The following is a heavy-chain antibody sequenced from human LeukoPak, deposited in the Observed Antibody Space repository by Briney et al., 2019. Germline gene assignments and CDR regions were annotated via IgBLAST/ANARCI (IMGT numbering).Heavy chain of an antibody. CDR1: GYTFPGCY. V-gene: IGHV1-2*02. D-gene: IGHD2-8*01. Sequence: ASVKVSCNASGYTFPGCYMHWVRQAPGQGLEWMGWTNPNSGDTNYAQKFQGRVTMTRDTSISKDYMELSSLRYDDTAVYYCARGGTTNGECCLFEYWGQGTLVTVSS. J-gene: IGHJ4*02. CDR2: TNPNSGDT. CDR3: ARGGTTNGECCLFEY.